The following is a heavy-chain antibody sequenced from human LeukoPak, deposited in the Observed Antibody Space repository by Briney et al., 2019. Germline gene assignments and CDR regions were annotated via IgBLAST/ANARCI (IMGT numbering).Heavy chain of an antibody. Sequence: SVKVSCKASGGTFSSYAISWVRQAPGQGLEWMGGIIPIFGTANYAQKFQGRVTITADESTSTAYMELSSLRSEDTAVYYCARDDGPEPFYAFDIWGQGTMVTVSS. CDR1: GGTFSSYA. CDR3: ARDDGPEPFYAFDI. V-gene: IGHV1-69*13. D-gene: IGHD2/OR15-2a*01. J-gene: IGHJ3*02. CDR2: IIPIFGTA.